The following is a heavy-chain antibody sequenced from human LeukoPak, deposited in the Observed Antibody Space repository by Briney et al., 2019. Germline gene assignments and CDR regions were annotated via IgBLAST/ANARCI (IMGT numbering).Heavy chain of an antibody. V-gene: IGHV4-34*01. J-gene: IGHJ3*02. CDR1: GGSFSGYY. Sequence: PSETLSLTCAVYGGSFSGYYWSWIRQPPGKGLEWIGEINHSGSTNYNPSLKSRVTISVDTSKSQFSLKLSSVTAADTAVYYCARYSGYDRAFDIWGQGTMVTVSS. CDR3: ARYSGYDRAFDI. CDR2: INHSGST. D-gene: IGHD5-12*01.